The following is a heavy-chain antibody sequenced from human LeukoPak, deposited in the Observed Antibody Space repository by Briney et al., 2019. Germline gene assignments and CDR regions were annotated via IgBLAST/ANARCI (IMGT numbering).Heavy chain of an antibody. CDR3: ARETDSSGWPIDY. CDR2: IWYDGSNK. J-gene: IGHJ4*02. D-gene: IGHD6-19*01. V-gene: IGHV3-33*01. Sequence: RGSLRLSCAASGFTFSSYGMHWVRQAPGKGLEWVAVIWYDGSNKYYADSVKGRFTISRDNSKNTLYLQMNSLRAEDTAVYYCARETDSSGWPIDYWGQGTLVTVSS. CDR1: GFTFSSYG.